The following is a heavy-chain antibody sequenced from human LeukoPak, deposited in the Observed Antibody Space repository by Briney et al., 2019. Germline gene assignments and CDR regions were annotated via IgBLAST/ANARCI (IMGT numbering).Heavy chain of an antibody. V-gene: IGHV3-23*01. CDR1: GFTFSSYA. Sequence: PGGSLRLSCAASGFTFSSYAMTWVRQAPGKGLEWISCIRGTDDTTYYAHSVKGRFTISRDNSRSTLYLQMHSLRAEDTAMYYCAKDMYTYDCPYFDSWGQGTLVTVAS. CDR2: IRGTDDTT. J-gene: IGHJ4*02. CDR3: AKDMYTYDCPYFDS. D-gene: IGHD3-16*01.